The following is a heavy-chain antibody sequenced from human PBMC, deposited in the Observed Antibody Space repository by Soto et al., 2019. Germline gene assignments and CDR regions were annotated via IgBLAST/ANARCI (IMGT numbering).Heavy chain of an antibody. CDR1: GFTFSDYY. J-gene: IGHJ5*02. Sequence: PGGSLRLSCAASGFTFSDYYMSWIRQAPGKGLEWVSYISSSSSYTNYADSVKGRFTISRDNAKNSLYLQMNSLRAEDTAVYYCAKDSPRRQWLGEDWFDPWGQGTLVTVSS. D-gene: IGHD6-19*01. CDR2: ISSSSSYT. V-gene: IGHV3-11*05. CDR3: AKDSPRRQWLGEDWFDP.